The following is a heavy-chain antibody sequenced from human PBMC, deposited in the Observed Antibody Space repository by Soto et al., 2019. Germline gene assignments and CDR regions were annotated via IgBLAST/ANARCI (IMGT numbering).Heavy chain of an antibody. CDR3: PNLWGDGYNLRQDYNGMAV. J-gene: IGHJ6*02. CDR1: GFSFENYG. CDR2: IWYDGSLQ. Sequence: QVQMVESGGGVVQPGRSLRLSCAASGFSFENYGMHWVRQAPGRRLEWVAIIWYDGSLQYYAAAVKGRFTISRVNSKNTVYLEMISVRAADTAASYCPNLWGDGYNLRQDYNGMAVWGQGTTVIVSS. D-gene: IGHD5-12*01. V-gene: IGHV3-33*06.